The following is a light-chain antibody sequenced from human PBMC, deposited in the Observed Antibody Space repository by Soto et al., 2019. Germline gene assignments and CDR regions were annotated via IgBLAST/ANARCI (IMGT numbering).Light chain of an antibody. Sequence: QSVLTQPPSVSAAPRQRVTISCSGSGSNIGNNAVNWYQQLPGKAPKLLIYYNNLLPSGVSDRFSGSKSGTSASLAISGLQSEDEADYYCAAWDDRLNGVVFGGGTKLTVL. CDR1: GSNIGNNA. V-gene: IGLV1-36*01. CDR2: YNN. J-gene: IGLJ2*01. CDR3: AAWDDRLNGVV.